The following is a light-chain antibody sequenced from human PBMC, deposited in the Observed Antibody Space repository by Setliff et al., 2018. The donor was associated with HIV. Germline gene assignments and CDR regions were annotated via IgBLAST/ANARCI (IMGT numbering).Light chain of an antibody. CDR1: SSDIGRYNL. CDR3: CSNTGSNTYV. V-gene: IGLV2-23*01. CDR2: QAT. J-gene: IGLJ1*01. Sequence: QSVLTQPASVSGSPGQSITISCTGTSSDIGRYNLVSWYQQYPGKAPKRMIYQATKRPSGVSNRFSGSKSGNTASLTISGLQAEDEADYYCCSNTGSNTYVFGSGTKVTVL.